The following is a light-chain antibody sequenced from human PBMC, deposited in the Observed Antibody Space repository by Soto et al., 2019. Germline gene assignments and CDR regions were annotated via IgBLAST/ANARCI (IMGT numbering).Light chain of an antibody. CDR1: QSVSGK. CDR2: AAS. V-gene: IGKV3D-15*01. CDR3: QQHYQWPLT. J-gene: IGKJ4*01. Sequence: EIVMTQSPATLSVSPGERATLSCRASQSVSGKLVWYQQKPGQAPRLLIYAASTRATGVPARFRASGSGTEFTLTIRGLQLEDFAVYSCQQHYQWPLTFGGGTKVETK.